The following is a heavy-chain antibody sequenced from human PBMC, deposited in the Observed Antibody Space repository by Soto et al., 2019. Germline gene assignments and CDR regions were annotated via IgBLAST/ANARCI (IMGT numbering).Heavy chain of an antibody. CDR2: VHHSWGS. CDR1: GGSISSYY. V-gene: IGHV4-59*08. J-gene: IGHJ6*02. D-gene: IGHD3-10*01. Sequence: QVQLQESGPGLVKPSETMSLSCTVSGGSISSYYWSWFRQSPGKRMEWIGYVHHSWGSSYNPSLQSRVAISLDTSKGQCSLKVTSVTATDTAVYCCARQGFGPLHGLVDVWGQGTTVTVSS. CDR3: ARQGFGPLHGLVDV.